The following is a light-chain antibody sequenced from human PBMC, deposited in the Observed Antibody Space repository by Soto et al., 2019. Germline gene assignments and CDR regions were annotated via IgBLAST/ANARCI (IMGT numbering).Light chain of an antibody. CDR1: QSVLYSSNNKNY. CDR2: WAS. CDR3: QQYYSSPQT. V-gene: IGKV4-1*01. J-gene: IGKJ3*01. Sequence: DIVMTQSPDSLAVSLGERDTINCKSSQSVLYSSNNKNYLAWYQHKPGQPPKLLISWASTRESGVPDRFSGSGSGTDFTLTINSLQAEDVAVYYCQQYYSSPQTFGPGTKVDIK.